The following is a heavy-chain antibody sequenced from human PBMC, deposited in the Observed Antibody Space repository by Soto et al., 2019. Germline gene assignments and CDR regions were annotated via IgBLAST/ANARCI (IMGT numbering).Heavy chain of an antibody. CDR1: GDSFSSYW. Sequence: GESLKISCKGSGDSFSSYWINWVRQMPGKGLEWMGRIDPSDSHADYSPSFQGHVTISADKSINTAYLQWSSLRASDTAIYYCARADSTHDLPRFGLDVWGPGTTVTVSS. J-gene: IGHJ6*02. D-gene: IGHD1-1*01. CDR2: IDPSDSHA. CDR3: ARADSTHDLPRFGLDV. V-gene: IGHV5-10-1*01.